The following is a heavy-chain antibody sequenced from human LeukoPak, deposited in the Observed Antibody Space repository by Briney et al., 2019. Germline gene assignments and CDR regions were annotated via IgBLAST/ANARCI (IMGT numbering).Heavy chain of an antibody. Sequence: GGSLRLSCAASGFTFSSYSMNWVCQAPGKGLEWVSSISSSSSYIYYADSVKGRFTISRDNAKNSLYLQMNSLRVEDTAVYYCARDHNYAFDNWGQGTLVSVSS. CDR1: GFTFSSYS. CDR3: ARDHNYAFDN. V-gene: IGHV3-21*01. CDR2: ISSSSSYI. D-gene: IGHD1-1*01. J-gene: IGHJ4*02.